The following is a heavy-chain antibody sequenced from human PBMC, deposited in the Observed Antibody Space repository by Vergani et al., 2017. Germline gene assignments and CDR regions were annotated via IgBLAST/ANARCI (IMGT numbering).Heavy chain of an antibody. V-gene: IGHV1-2*02. Sequence: QVQLVQSGAEVKKPGASVKVSCKASGYTFTGYYMHWVRQAPGQGLEWMGWINPNSGGTNYAQKFQGRVTMTRDTSISTAYMELSRLRSDDTAVYYCARVESWYCSGGSCHNAFDIWGQGTMVTVSS. J-gene: IGHJ3*02. CDR1: GYTFTGYY. D-gene: IGHD2-15*01. CDR2: INPNSGGT. CDR3: ARVESWYCSGGSCHNAFDI.